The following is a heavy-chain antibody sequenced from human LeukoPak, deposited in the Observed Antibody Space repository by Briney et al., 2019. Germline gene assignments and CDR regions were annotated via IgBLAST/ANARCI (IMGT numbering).Heavy chain of an antibody. D-gene: IGHD1-14*01. J-gene: IGHJ4*02. CDR3: AKATGYLL. Sequence: GGSLRLSCAASGFTFSSYNMNWVRQAPGKGPEWVSTISNSDDSTYYADSVKGRFTISRDNSENTLYLQMNSLRAEDTAVYYCAKATGYLLWGQGTLVTVSS. V-gene: IGHV3-23*01. CDR2: ISNSDDST. CDR1: GFTFSSYN.